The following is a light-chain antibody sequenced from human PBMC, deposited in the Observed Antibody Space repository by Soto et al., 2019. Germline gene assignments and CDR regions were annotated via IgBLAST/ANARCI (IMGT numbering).Light chain of an antibody. CDR2: FAS. Sequence: DIQMTQSPSSLSASVGDRVTIPCRASQDIGSHLAWYQQKPEKAPKSLIYFASTLQSGVPSRFSASGSGTDFTLTISSLQPEDFATYYCQQFRSFPITFGQGTRLEI. J-gene: IGKJ5*01. CDR3: QQFRSFPIT. CDR1: QDIGSH. V-gene: IGKV1D-16*01.